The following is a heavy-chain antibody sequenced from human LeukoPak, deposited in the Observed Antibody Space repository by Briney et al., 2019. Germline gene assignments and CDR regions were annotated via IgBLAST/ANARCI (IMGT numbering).Heavy chain of an antibody. V-gene: IGHV4-4*07. J-gene: IGHJ4*02. Sequence: SETLSLTCTVSGGSISSYYWSWIRQPAGKGLEWIGRIYTSGSTNYNPSLKSRVTMSVDTSKNQFSLKLSSVTAADTAVYYCARDDRRMSLRRGGGVFDYWGQGTLVTVSS. CDR1: GGSISSYY. CDR3: ARDDRRMSLRRGGGVFDY. CDR2: IYTSGST. D-gene: IGHD4-17*01.